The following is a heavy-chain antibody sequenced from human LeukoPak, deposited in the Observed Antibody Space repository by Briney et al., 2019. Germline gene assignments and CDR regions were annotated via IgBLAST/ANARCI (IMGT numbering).Heavy chain of an antibody. V-gene: IGHV4-39*01. D-gene: IGHD4-11*01. CDR2: IHYSGST. CDR1: GDSISSSSFY. J-gene: IGHJ4*02. CDR3: ARQSYSNYVALDY. Sequence: SSETLSLTCTVSGDSISSSSFYWGWIRQPPGKGLEWIGSIHYSGSTYYNPSLKSRVTISVDTSKNQFSLKVSSVTAADTAVYYCARQSYSNYVALDYWGQGTLVTVSS.